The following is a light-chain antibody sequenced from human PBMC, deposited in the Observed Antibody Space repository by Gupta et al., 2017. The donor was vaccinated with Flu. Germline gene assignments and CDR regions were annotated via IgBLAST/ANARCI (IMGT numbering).Light chain of an antibody. CDR3: RQRYSWPPVT. J-gene: IGKJ5*01. CDR2: DAS. Sequence: EIVLTQSPATLSLSPGQRATLSCRASRSVSTYLAWYQQKPGQAPRLLIFDASNRDTGIPARFSGSGSGTDFTLTISSREAEDFAVYYCRQRYSWPPVTFGQGTRLEIK. V-gene: IGKV3-11*01. CDR1: RSVSTY.